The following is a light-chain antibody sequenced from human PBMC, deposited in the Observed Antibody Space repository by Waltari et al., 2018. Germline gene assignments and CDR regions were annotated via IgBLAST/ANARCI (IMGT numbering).Light chain of an antibody. Sequence: QSVLTQQPSASGTPGRRVTISCSGTIYHIGINTVNWYQQFPGSAPKLLIFSTTQRPSGVPDRFSASKSGTSASLAINGLQAADEADYYCGAWDDGVKEWVFGGGTKLTVL. CDR2: STT. J-gene: IGLJ3*02. V-gene: IGLV1-44*01. CDR1: IYHIGINT. CDR3: GAWDDGVKEWV.